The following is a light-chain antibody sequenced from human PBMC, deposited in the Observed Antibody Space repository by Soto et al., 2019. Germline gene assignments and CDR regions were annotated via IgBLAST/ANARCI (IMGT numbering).Light chain of an antibody. CDR2: LNSDGSH. CDR3: QTWGTGIQV. J-gene: IGLJ1*01. V-gene: IGLV4-69*01. CDR1: SGHSSYA. Sequence: QSVLTQSPSASASLGASAKLTCTLSSGHSSYAIAWHQQQPEKGPRYLMKLNSDGSHSKGDGIPDRFSGSSSGAERYLTISSLQSEDEADYYCQTWGTGIQVFGTGTKLTVL.